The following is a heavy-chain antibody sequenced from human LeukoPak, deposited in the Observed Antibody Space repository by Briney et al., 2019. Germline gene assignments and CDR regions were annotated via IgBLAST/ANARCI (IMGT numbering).Heavy chain of an antibody. CDR1: GYTFTSYY. CDR2: INPNSGGT. D-gene: IGHD3-10*01. Sequence: ASVKVSCKASGYTFTSYYMHWVRQAPGQGLEWMGWINPNSGGTNYAQKFQGRVTMTRDTSISTAYMELSRLRSDDTAVYYCARSKITMVRGARYYYYGMDVCGQGTTVTVSS. CDR3: ARSKITMVRGARYYYYGMDV. V-gene: IGHV1-2*02. J-gene: IGHJ6*02.